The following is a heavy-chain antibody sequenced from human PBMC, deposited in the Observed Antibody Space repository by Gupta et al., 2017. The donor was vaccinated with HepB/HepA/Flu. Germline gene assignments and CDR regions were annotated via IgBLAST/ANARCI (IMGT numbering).Heavy chain of an antibody. CDR3: TREGTAMADY. D-gene: IGHD5-18*01. V-gene: IGHV3-74*01. Sequence: EVQLVESGGGLVQPGGSLRLSCAASGFTFKTHWMHWVRQAPGKGLVWVSRINSDGSRISEGDSVKGRFTISRDSAKNTLYLQMNSLRVEDTAVYYCTREGTAMADYWGHGTLVTVSS. CDR2: INSDGSRI. J-gene: IGHJ4*01. CDR1: GFTFKTHW.